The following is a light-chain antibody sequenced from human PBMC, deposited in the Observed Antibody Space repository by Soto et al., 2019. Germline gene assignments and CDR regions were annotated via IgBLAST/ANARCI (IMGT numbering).Light chain of an antibody. J-gene: IGKJ1*01. CDR1: QSVSSNY. CDR2: DVS. CDR3: QQYGSSPT. V-gene: IGKV3-20*01. Sequence: EIVLTQSPGTLSLSPGERATLSCRSSQSVSSNYLAWYQQNPDQAPRLVIYDVSGRGTGIPDRFSGSGSGTDFTLTISRLEPEDFAVYYCQQYGSSPTFGQWTKVEIK.